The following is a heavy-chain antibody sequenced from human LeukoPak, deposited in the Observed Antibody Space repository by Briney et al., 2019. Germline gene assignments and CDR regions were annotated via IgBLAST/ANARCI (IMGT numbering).Heavy chain of an antibody. CDR1: GYTFTGYY. J-gene: IGHJ3*02. D-gene: IGHD1-14*01. Sequence: ASVKVSCKASGYTFTGYYMHWVRQAPGQGIEWMGWINPNSGGTNYAQKFQGRVTMTRDTSISTAYMKLSRLRSDDTAVYYCARQTEFDAFDIWGQGTMVTVSS. CDR3: ARQTEFDAFDI. V-gene: IGHV1-2*02. CDR2: INPNSGGT.